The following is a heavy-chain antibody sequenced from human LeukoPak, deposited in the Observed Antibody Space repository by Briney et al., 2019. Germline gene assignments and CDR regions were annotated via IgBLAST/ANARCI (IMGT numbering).Heavy chain of an antibody. CDR1: GGTFSSYA. CDR3: ARDPTLGY. CDR2: IIPIFGTT. J-gene: IGHJ4*02. V-gene: IGHV1-69*13. Sequence: SVKVSCKASGGTFSSYAINWVRQAPGQGLEWMGEIIPIFGTTNYAQKFQGRVTITADESTSTAYMELSSLRSEDTAVYYCARDPTLGYWGQGTLVIVSS. D-gene: IGHD7-27*01.